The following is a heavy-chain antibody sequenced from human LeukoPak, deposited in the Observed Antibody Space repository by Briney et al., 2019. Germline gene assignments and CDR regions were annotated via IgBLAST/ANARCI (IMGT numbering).Heavy chain of an antibody. Sequence: PGGSLRLSCAASGFTFSSYSMNWVRQAPGKGLEWIGEINHSGSTNYSPSLKSRVTISLDTSRNQFSLKLNSVTAADTAVYYCAKSNGYGLVDIWGQGTMVTVSS. CDR2: INHSGST. D-gene: IGHD3-10*01. CDR3: AKSNGYGLVDI. V-gene: IGHV4-34*08. CDR1: GFTFSSYS. J-gene: IGHJ3*02.